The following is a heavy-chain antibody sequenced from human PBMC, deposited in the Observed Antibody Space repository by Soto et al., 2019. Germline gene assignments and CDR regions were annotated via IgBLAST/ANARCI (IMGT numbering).Heavy chain of an antibody. D-gene: IGHD3-10*01. CDR3: ATFGVIGEPFDY. J-gene: IGHJ4*02. CDR1: GGSISSGDYY. CDR2: IYYSGST. V-gene: IGHV4-30-4*01. Sequence: QVQLQESGPGLVKPSQTLSLTCTVSGGSISSGDYYWSWIRQPPGKGLEWIGYIYYSGSTYYNPPLKSRVTLLLDTPSNQFSLRLSSLTAADTAVYYCATFGVIGEPFDYWGQGTLVTVSS.